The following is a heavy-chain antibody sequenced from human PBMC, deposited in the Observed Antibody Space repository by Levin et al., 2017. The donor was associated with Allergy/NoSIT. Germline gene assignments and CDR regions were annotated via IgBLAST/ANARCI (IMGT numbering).Heavy chain of an antibody. CDR3: AKSREDLVDSSGWPIPRDRGFDY. CDR2: ISGGGGGT. Sequence: QPGGSLRLSCAASGFTFYSYAMTWVRQAPGRGLEWVSAISGGGGGTYYADSVKGRFTVSRDNSKNTVYLQMNSLRAEDTAVYYCAKSREDLVDSSGWPIPRDRGFDYWGQGSLVTVSS. V-gene: IGHV3-23*01. CDR1: GFTFYSYA. J-gene: IGHJ4*02. D-gene: IGHD6-19*01.